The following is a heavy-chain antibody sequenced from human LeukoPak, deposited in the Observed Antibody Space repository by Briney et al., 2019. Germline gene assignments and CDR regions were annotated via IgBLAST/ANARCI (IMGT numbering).Heavy chain of an antibody. D-gene: IGHD2-2*01. J-gene: IGHJ5*02. CDR1: GFTFSSYS. CDR2: ISYDGSNK. Sequence: GGSLRLSCAASGFTFSSYSMNWVRQAPGKGLEWVAVISYDGSNKYYADSVKGRFTISRDNSKNTLYLQMNSLRAEDTAVYYCARAFTRLYCSSTSCEPNWNWFDPWGQGTLVTVSS. CDR3: ARAFTRLYCSSTSCEPNWNWFDP. V-gene: IGHV3-30*03.